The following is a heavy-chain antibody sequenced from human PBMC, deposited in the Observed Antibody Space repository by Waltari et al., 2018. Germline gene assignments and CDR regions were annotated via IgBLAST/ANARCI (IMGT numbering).Heavy chain of an antibody. J-gene: IGHJ4*02. D-gene: IGHD1-1*01. V-gene: IGHV1-8*01. CDR2: MNPNSGNT. CDR3: ARVPKGFLDFDY. Sequence: QVQLVQSGAEVKKPGASVKVSCTASGYTFTSYDINWVRQATGQGLEWMGWMNPNSGNTGDAQKFQGRVTMTRNTSISTAYMELSSLRSEDTAVYYCARVPKGFLDFDYWGQGTLVTVSS. CDR1: GYTFTSYD.